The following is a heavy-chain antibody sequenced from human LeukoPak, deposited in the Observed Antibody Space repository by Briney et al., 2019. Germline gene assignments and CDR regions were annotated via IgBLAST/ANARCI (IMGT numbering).Heavy chain of an antibody. V-gene: IGHV3-23*01. J-gene: IGHJ6*03. D-gene: IGHD3-22*01. CDR3: AKEGTYYYDSSGYSSYMDV. Sequence: GGSLRLSCAASGFAVSSNYMSWVRQAPGKGLEWVSAISGSGGSTYYADSVKGRFTISRDNSKNTLYLQMNSLRAEDTAVYYCAKEGTYYYDSSGYSSYMDVWGKGTTVTISS. CDR1: GFAVSSNY. CDR2: ISGSGGST.